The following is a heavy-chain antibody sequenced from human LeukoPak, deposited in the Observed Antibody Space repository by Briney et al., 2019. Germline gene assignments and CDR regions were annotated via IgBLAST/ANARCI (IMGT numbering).Heavy chain of an antibody. CDR2: ISGSGSTT. D-gene: IGHD3-10*01. V-gene: IGHV3-48*04. Sequence: GGSLRLSCAASGFTFSTYAMSWVRQAPGKGLEWVSYISGSGSTTYYADSVKGRFTISRDNAKNSLYLQMNSLRAEDTAVYYCARVRAVPKRFVTMVRGVKNEYYFDYWGQGILVTVSS. CDR3: ARVRAVPKRFVTMVRGVKNEYYFDY. CDR1: GFTFSTYA. J-gene: IGHJ4*02.